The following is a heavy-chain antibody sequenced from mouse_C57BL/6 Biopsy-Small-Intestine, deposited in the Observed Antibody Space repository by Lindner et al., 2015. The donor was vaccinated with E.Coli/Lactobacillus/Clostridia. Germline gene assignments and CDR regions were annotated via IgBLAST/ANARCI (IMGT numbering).Heavy chain of an antibody. CDR1: GYTFTSYG. D-gene: IGHD2-10*01. Sequence: VQLQESGAELARPGASVKLSCRASGYTFTSYGISWVKQRTGQGLEWIGEIYPTSANTYYNEKFKGKATLTADKSSSTAYMELRSLTSEDSAVYFCGPLLLGYWGQGTTLTVSS. CDR3: GPLLLGY. CDR2: IYPTSANT. J-gene: IGHJ2*01. V-gene: IGHV1-81*01.